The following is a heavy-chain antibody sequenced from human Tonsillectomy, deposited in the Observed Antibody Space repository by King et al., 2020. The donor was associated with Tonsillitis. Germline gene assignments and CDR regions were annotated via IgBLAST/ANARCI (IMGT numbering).Heavy chain of an antibody. D-gene: IGHD1-1*01. J-gene: IGHJ3*02. CDR3: ARDLWWDNNWSGRYGAFDI. V-gene: IGHV3-33*01. CDR1: GFTFSTYD. Sequence: VQLVESGGGVVQPGRSLRLSCTASGFTFSTYDMHWVRQAPGKGLEWVAVIWYDGSNKYYADSVKGRFTISRDNSKNTLYLQMNSLRAEDTAVYYCARDLWWDNNWSGRYGAFDIGRQGTMVTVSS. CDR2: IWYDGSNK.